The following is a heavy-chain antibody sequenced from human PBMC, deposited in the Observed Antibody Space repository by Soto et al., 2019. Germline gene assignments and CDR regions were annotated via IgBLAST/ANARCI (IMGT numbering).Heavy chain of an antibody. CDR3: ARGDYYDSSGLNWFDP. CDR1: GGSISSSNW. V-gene: IGHV4-4*02. CDR2: IYHSGST. D-gene: IGHD3-22*01. J-gene: IGHJ5*02. Sequence: PSETLSLTCAVSGGSISSSNWWSWVRQPPGKGLEWIGEIYHSGSTNYNPSLKSRVTISVDKSKNQFSLKLSFVTAADTAVYYCARGDYYDSSGLNWFDPWGQGTLVTVSS.